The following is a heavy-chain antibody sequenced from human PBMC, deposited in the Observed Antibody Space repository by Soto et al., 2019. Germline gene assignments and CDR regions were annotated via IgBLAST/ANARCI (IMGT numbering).Heavy chain of an antibody. CDR2: ISDDGSNK. J-gene: IGHJ4*02. CDR1: GFTFSSYG. CDR3: AKDPRLDILTGPFDY. V-gene: IGHV3-30*18. Sequence: QVQLVESGGGVVQPGRSLRLSCAASGFTFSSYGMHWVRQAPGKGLEWVAVISDDGSNKYYADSVKGRFTISRDTSKNTLDLQMNSLRAEDTAVYYCAKDPRLDILTGPFDYWGQGTLVTVSS. D-gene: IGHD3-9*01.